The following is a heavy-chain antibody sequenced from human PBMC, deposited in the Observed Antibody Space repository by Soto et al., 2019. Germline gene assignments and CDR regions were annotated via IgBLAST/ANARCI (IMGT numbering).Heavy chain of an antibody. CDR3: ASTRGYTYGYFRYFDY. Sequence: PSETLSLTCTVSGGSISGYYWSWISQPPGKGLEWIGYIYHSGNTNSNPSLKSRATISVDTSKNQFSLKLSSVTAADTAVYYCASTRGYTYGYFRYFDYWGQGALVTVSS. CDR2: IYHSGNT. CDR1: GGSISGYY. D-gene: IGHD5-18*01. J-gene: IGHJ4*02. V-gene: IGHV4-4*09.